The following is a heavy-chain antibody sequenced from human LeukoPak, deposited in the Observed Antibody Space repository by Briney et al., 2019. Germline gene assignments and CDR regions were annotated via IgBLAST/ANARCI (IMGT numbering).Heavy chain of an antibody. CDR1: GHTFTSYD. Sequence: ASVKVSCKASGHTFTSYDINWVRQATGQGLEWMGWMNPNSGNTGYAQKFQGRVAMTRNTSISTAYMELRSLRSDDTAVYYCARDRFGELGDYWGQGTLVTVSS. J-gene: IGHJ4*02. CDR2: MNPNSGNT. D-gene: IGHD3-10*01. V-gene: IGHV1-8*01. CDR3: ARDRFGELGDY.